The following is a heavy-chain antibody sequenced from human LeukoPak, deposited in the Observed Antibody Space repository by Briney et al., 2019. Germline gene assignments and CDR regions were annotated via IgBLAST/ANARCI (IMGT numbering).Heavy chain of an antibody. V-gene: IGHV5-51*01. CDR3: ARHMIGSVIPIDD. Sequence: GESLKISCKGSGYSFASYSIGWVRQMPGKGLEWMGIIYPDGSDPRYSPSFQGQVTISADKSISTACLQWSSLKASDTAMYYCARHMIGSVIPIDDWGQGTLVTVSS. D-gene: IGHD3-22*01. CDR2: IYPDGSDP. CDR1: GYSFASYS. J-gene: IGHJ4*02.